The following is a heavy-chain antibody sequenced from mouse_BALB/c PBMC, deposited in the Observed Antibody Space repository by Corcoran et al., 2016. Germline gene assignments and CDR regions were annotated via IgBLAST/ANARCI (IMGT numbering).Heavy chain of an antibody. Sequence: QVTLKESGPGILQPSQTLSLTCSFSGFSLSTSGMGVSWIRQPSGKCLEWLAHIYWDDDKRYNPSLKSRLTISKDPSSNQVFLKITSVDTADTATYYCARDSSGWFAYWGQGTLVTVSA. D-gene: IGHD3-2*01. CDR3: ARDSSGWFAY. J-gene: IGHJ3*01. CDR2: IYWDDDK. CDR1: GFSLSTSGMG. V-gene: IGHV8-12*01.